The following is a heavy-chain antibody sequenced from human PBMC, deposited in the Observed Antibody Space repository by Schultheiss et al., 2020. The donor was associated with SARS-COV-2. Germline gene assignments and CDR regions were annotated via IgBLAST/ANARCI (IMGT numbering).Heavy chain of an antibody. CDR1: GFTFDDYT. CDR3: AKDRAPYYSWNYMQQ. Sequence: GESLKISCAASGFTFDDYTMHWVRQPPGKGLEWVSTVSGSGDSRYYADSVKGQFTISRDYSKNTLYLQMNSLRAEDTALYFCAKDRAPYYSWNYMQQWGQGAQVTVSS. J-gene: IGHJ1*01. V-gene: IGHV3-23*01. D-gene: IGHD1-7*01. CDR2: VSGSGDSR.